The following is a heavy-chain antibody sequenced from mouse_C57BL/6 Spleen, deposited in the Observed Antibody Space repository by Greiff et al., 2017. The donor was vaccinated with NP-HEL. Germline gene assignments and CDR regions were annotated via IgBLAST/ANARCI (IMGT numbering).Heavy chain of an antibody. Sequence: QVTLKESGAELVRPGASVTLSCKASGYTFTDYEMHWVKQTPVHGLEWIGAIDPETGGTAYNQKFKGKAILTADKSSSTAYMELRSLTSEDSAVYYCTEEGGFAYWGQGTLVTVSA. CDR1: GYTFTDYE. J-gene: IGHJ3*01. CDR2: IDPETGGT. CDR3: TEEGGFAY. V-gene: IGHV1-15*01.